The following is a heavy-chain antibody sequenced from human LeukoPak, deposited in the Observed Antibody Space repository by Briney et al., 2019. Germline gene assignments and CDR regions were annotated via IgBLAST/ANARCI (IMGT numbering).Heavy chain of an antibody. CDR1: GGTFSSYA. J-gene: IGHJ4*02. D-gene: IGHD2-15*01. Sequence: ASVKVSCKASGGTFSSYAISWVRQAPGQGLEWMGGIIPIFGTANYAQRFQGRVTITADKSTSTAYMELSSLRSEDTAVYYCAKDHCSGGSGYRLGFDYWGQGTLVTVSS. V-gene: IGHV1-69*06. CDR3: AKDHCSGGSGYRLGFDY. CDR2: IIPIFGTA.